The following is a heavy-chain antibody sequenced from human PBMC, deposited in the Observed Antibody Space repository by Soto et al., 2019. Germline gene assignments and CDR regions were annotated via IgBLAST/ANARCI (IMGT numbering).Heavy chain of an antibody. CDR1: GVSLIFATYS. Sequence: LSLTCVVSGVSLIFATYSLNWIRQPPGKGLECIGYIFPSGTTYYNPSLKSRVTISIDVSKNQFSLSLRSLTAADTAVYYCARSREFDYWSQGTLVTVSS. J-gene: IGHJ4*02. CDR2: IFPSGTT. V-gene: IGHV4-30-2*01. CDR3: ARSREFDY.